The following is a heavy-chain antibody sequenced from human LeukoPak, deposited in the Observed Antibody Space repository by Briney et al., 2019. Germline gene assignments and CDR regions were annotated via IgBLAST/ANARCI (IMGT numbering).Heavy chain of an antibody. D-gene: IGHD6-19*01. CDR2: IYYSGST. Sequence: SETLSLTCRVSGGSISSYYWSWIRQAPGKGLEWIGYIYYSGSTKYSPSLKSRVTMSVHTSKNQFSLNLTSVTAADTAVYYCVRDLGLAVAGYNWFDPWGQGTLVTVSS. CDR1: GGSISSYY. V-gene: IGHV4-59*12. J-gene: IGHJ5*02. CDR3: VRDLGLAVAGYNWFDP.